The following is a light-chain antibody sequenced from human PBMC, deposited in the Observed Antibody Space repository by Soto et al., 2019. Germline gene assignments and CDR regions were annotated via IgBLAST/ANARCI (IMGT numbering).Light chain of an antibody. CDR1: QSIGDT. CDR2: GAS. Sequence: EIVMTQSPATLSVSPGGRATLSCRASQSIGDTLAWYQHKPGHAPRLLIYGASSRVTGFPDRFSGSGSGTDFIITINRLEHEAFAVYYCQEFASTFGGGTKVDI. J-gene: IGKJ4*01. CDR3: QEFAST. V-gene: IGKV3-15*01.